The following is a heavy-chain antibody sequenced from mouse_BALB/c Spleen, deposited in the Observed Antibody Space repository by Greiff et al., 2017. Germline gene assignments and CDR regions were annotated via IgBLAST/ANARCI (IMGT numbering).Heavy chain of an antibody. Sequence: DVQLQESGAELVRPGALVKLSCKASGFNIKDYYMHWVKQRPEQGLEWIGWIDPENGNTIYDPKFQGKASITADTSSNTAYLQLSSLTSEDTAVYYCARPYYYGSSYLFAYWGQGTLVTVSA. J-gene: IGHJ3*01. D-gene: IGHD1-1*01. V-gene: IGHV14-1*02. CDR2: IDPENGNT. CDR3: ARPYYYGSSYLFAY. CDR1: GFNIKDYY.